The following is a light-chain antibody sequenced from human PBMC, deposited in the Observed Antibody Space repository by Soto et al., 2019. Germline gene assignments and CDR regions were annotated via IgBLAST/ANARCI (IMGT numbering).Light chain of an antibody. CDR3: QHYKMYSPWT. CDR2: GAS. CDR1: QSVSSSY. Sequence: EIVLTQSPGTLSLSPGERATLSCRASQSVSSSYLAWYQQKPGQAPRLLIYGASSRATGIPARFSGSGSGTEFTLTISSLQPDDFATYYCQHYKMYSPWTFGQGTKVDI. J-gene: IGKJ1*01. V-gene: IGKV3-20*01.